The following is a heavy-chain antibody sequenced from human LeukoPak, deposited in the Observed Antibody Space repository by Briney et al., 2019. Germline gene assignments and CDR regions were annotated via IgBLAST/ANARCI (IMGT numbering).Heavy chain of an antibody. CDR2: IYPGGST. J-gene: IGHJ3*02. Sequence: GGSLRLSCAASGFTVSSNYISWVRQAPGKGLEWVLVIYPGGSTYYADSVKGRFTISRHNPENTLDLQMNSLRVEDTAVYYCARGPWAAAGGSIDGLDIWGQGTMVTVSS. V-gene: IGHV3-53*04. CDR3: ARGPWAAAGGSIDGLDI. CDR1: GFTVSSNY. D-gene: IGHD6-13*01.